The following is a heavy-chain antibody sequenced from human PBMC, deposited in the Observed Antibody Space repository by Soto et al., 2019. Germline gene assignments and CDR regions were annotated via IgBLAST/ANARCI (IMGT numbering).Heavy chain of an antibody. J-gene: IGHJ6*02. D-gene: IGHD2-2*01. CDR2: IIPIFGTA. CDR3: ARHVPAAGYYYGMDV. CDR1: GGTFSSYA. V-gene: IGHV1-69*12. Sequence: QVQLVQSGAEVKKPGSSVKVSCKASGGTFSSYAISWVRQAPGQGLEWMGGIIPIFGTANYAQKFQGRVTITADESTSTAYMELRSLRSEVTAVYYCARHVPAAGYYYGMDVWGQGTTVTVSS.